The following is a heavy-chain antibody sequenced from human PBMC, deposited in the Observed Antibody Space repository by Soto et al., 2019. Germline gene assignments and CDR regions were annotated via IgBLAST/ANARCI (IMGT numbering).Heavy chain of an antibody. Sequence: GSGPTLVNPTQTLTLTCTFSGFSLSTSGVGVGWIRQPPGKALEWLALIYWDDDKRYSPSLKSRLTITKDTSKNQVVLTMTNMDPVDTATYYCAHSLLGIQLWFPRFDYWGQGTLVTVSS. CDR3: AHSLLGIQLWFPRFDY. D-gene: IGHD5-18*01. V-gene: IGHV2-5*02. CDR2: IYWDDDK. J-gene: IGHJ4*02. CDR1: GFSLSTSGVG.